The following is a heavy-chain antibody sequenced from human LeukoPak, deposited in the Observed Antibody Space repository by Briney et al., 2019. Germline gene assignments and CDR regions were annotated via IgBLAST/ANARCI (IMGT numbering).Heavy chain of an antibody. D-gene: IGHD6-19*01. Sequence: PSETLSLTCTVSGGSISSYYWSWIRQPPGKGLEWIGYIYYSGSTNYNPSLKSRVTISVDTSKNQFSLKLSSVIAADTAVYYCARETEWLIDYWGQGTLVTVSS. CDR2: IYYSGST. CDR1: GGSISSYY. V-gene: IGHV4-59*01. CDR3: ARETEWLIDY. J-gene: IGHJ4*02.